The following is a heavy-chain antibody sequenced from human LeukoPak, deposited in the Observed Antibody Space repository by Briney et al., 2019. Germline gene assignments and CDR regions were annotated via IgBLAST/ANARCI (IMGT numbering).Heavy chain of an antibody. Sequence: GASVKVSCKASGYTFTSYYMHWLRQAPGQGLEWMGIINPSGGTTSYAQKFQGRVTMTEDTSTDTAYMELSSLRSEDTAVYYCATDKRLRDAFDIWGQGTMVTVSS. CDR2: INPSGGTT. V-gene: IGHV1-46*01. CDR1: GYTFTSYY. CDR3: ATDKRLRDAFDI. J-gene: IGHJ3*02.